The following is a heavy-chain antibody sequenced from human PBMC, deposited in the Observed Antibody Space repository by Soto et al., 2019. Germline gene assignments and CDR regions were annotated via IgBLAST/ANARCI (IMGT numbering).Heavy chain of an antibody. Sequence: EVQLVESGGGLVQPGGSLRLSCTASGFAFSSYEMNWVRQAPGKGPEWVSYISSSSATIHYVDSVKGRFTISRDNAKNSVYLQRNSLRAEDSAIYYCARAAGIMTRGFHGMDVWGQGTTVTVSS. CDR2: ISSSSATI. V-gene: IGHV3-48*03. CDR1: GFAFSSYE. D-gene: IGHD3-10*01. CDR3: ARAAGIMTRGFHGMDV. J-gene: IGHJ6*02.